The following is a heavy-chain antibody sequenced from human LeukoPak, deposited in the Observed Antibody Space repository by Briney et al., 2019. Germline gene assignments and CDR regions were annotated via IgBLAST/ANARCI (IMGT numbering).Heavy chain of an antibody. V-gene: IGHV3-23*01. CDR1: GFTFSSYA. CDR3: AKGRVTYYYYMDV. Sequence: PGGSLRLFCAASGFTFSSYAMSWVSQAPGKGLEWVSGIGDSGRATYYADSVRRRFTISRDNPNNTLYLQMNSLRAEDTAVYYCAKGRVTYYYYMDVWGRGTTVTVS. CDR2: IGDSGRAT. J-gene: IGHJ6*03.